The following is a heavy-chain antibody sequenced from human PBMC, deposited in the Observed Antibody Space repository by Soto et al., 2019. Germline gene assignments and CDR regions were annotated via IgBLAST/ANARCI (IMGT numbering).Heavy chain of an antibody. CDR1: GASIITDNYF. CDR2: ISYSGRT. Sequence: SETLSLTCTVSGASIITDNYFWVWIRQSPRRGLELIGSISYSGRTYDNPSLQSRVTISIDASKNQFSLKLTSVTTADTAVYYCARRRASDYRGKHHPYYFDRWGQGALVTVSS. D-gene: IGHD4-17*01. CDR3: ARRRASDYRGKHHPYYFDR. J-gene: IGHJ4*02. V-gene: IGHV4-39*01.